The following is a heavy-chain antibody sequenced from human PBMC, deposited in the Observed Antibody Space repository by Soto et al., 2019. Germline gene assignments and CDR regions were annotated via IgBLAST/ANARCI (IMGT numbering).Heavy chain of an antibody. J-gene: IGHJ6*04. CDR3: ARDPVAAGRGSRWYAVGDYYYYGMYV. V-gene: IGHV3-21*01. D-gene: IGHD6-13*01. Sequence: GGSLRLSCAASGFTFSSYSMNWVRQAPGKGLEWVSSISSSSSYIYYADSVKGRCTISRDNAKNSLYLQMNSLRAEDTALYYCARDPVAAGRGSRWYAVGDYYYYGMYVWGKGTTVTVSS. CDR2: ISSSSSYI. CDR1: GFTFSSYS.